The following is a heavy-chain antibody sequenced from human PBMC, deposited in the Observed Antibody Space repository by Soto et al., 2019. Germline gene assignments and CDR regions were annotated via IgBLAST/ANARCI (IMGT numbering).Heavy chain of an antibody. Sequence: QEQLQESGPGLVKPSETLSLTCTVSGGSIDHYYWSWIRKPPGKGLEWIGQISDSGNTKYNPSLRSRVTISVDTSKNPFSLKVTSVTAADTAIYYCARDSSSWLTYHDIDIWGQGATVVVSS. V-gene: IGHV4-59*01. J-gene: IGHJ6*02. CDR2: ISDSGNT. CDR1: GGSIDHYY. CDR3: ARDSSSWLTYHDIDI. D-gene: IGHD3-22*01.